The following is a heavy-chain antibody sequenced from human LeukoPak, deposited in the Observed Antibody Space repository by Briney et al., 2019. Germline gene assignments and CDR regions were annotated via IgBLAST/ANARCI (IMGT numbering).Heavy chain of an antibody. CDR2: IYYSGST. CDR1: GGSISSYY. Sequence: PSETLSLTCTVSGGSISSYYWSWIRQPPGKGLEWIGYIYYSGSTNYNPSLKSRVTISVDTSKNQFSLKLSSVTAADTAVYYCARSYCSGGSCYPAYRGQGTLVTVSS. V-gene: IGHV4-59*08. CDR3: ARSYCSGGSCYPAY. D-gene: IGHD2-15*01. J-gene: IGHJ4*02.